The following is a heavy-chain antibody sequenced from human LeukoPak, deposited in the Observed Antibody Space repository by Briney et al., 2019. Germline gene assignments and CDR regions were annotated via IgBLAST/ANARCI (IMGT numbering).Heavy chain of an antibody. V-gene: IGHV4-34*01. Sequence: PSETLSLTCAVYGGSFSGYYWSWIRQPSGKGLEWIGEINHSGSTNYNPSLKSRVTISVDTSKNQFSLKLSSVTAADTAVYYCARPHARIAAAGTYFDYWGQGTLVTVSS. J-gene: IGHJ4*02. D-gene: IGHD6-13*01. CDR3: ARPHARIAAAGTYFDY. CDR2: INHSGST. CDR1: GGSFSGYY.